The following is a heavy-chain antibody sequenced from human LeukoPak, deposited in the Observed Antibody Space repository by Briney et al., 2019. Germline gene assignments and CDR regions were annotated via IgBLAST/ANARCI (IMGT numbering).Heavy chain of an antibody. CDR3: ARDAAIYDSGAYYYLW. CDR1: GGTFSRYA. Sequence: SVKVSCKASGGTFSRYAINWVRQAPGQGLEWMGGITPIFGTANYAQKFQGRVTITADESTRTAYMELRSLKSEDTAVYYCARDAAIYDSGAYYYLWWGQGTLVTVSS. J-gene: IGHJ4*02. V-gene: IGHV1-69*01. CDR2: ITPIFGTA. D-gene: IGHD3-22*01.